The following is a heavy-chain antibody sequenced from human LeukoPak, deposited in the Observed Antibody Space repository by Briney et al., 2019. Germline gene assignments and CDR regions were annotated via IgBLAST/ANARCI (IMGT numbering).Heavy chain of an antibody. D-gene: IGHD3-22*01. V-gene: IGHV3-30-3*01. Sequence: KTGGSLRLSCAASGFTFSSYAMHWVRQAPGKGLEWVAVISYDGSNKYYADSVKGRFTISRDNSKNTLYLQMNSLRAEDTAVYYCARDSYDSSGYSDYWGQGTLVTVSS. CDR2: ISYDGSNK. CDR3: ARDSYDSSGYSDY. CDR1: GFTFSSYA. J-gene: IGHJ4*02.